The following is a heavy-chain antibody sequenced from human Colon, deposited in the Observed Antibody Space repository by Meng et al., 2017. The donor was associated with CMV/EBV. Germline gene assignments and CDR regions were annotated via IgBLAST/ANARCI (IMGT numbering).Heavy chain of an antibody. CDR1: GFRFGTFY. CDR3: ARVLPTYYYDTSAYPLDH. CDR2: ISADGATT. D-gene: IGHD3-22*01. Sequence: GGSLRLSCEGSGFRFGTFYMHWVRQAPGKGLEWVSRISADGATTTFAESVKGRFTVSRDNAKNTMYLQMTSPRAEDTAVYYCARVLPTYYYDTSAYPLDHWGQGTLVTVSS. V-gene: IGHV3-74*01. J-gene: IGHJ4*02.